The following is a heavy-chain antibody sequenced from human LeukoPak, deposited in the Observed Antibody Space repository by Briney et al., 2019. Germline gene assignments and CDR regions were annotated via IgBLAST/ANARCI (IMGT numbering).Heavy chain of an antibody. CDR2: ISGSGGST. CDR3: AKWFGITMIVVGLDY. D-gene: IGHD3-22*01. J-gene: IGHJ4*02. CDR1: GFTFRSYG. V-gene: IGHV3-23*01. Sequence: PGGSLRLSCAASGFTFRSYGMHWVRQAPGKGLEWVSAISGSGGSTYYADSVKGRFTISRDNSKNTLYLQMNSLRAEDTAVYYCAKWFGITMIVVGLDYWGQGTLVTVSS.